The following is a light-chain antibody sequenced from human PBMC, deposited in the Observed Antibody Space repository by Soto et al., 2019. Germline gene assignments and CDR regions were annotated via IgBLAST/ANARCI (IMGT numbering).Light chain of an antibody. Sequence: QSVLTQPPSVSGAPGQRVTISCTGGSSNIGAGYDVHWYQHLPGTAPKLLIYGDNNRPSGVPDRFSGSKSGTSASLAITGLQAEDEADYYCQSYDSSLSGSVVFGGGTKLTVL. CDR2: GDN. J-gene: IGLJ2*01. CDR3: QSYDSSLSGSVV. CDR1: SSNIGAGYD. V-gene: IGLV1-40*01.